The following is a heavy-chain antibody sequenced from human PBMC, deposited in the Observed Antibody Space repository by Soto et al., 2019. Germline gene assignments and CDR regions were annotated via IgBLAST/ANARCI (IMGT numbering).Heavy chain of an antibody. CDR1: GCSISSGGYS. Sequence: QLQLQESGSGLVKPSQTLSLTCAVSGCSISSGGYSWSWIRQPPGKGLEWIGYIYHSGSTYYNPSLKSRVTISVDRSKNQFSLKLRSVTAADTAVYYCARSKTTVTTFDYWGQGTLVTVSS. D-gene: IGHD4-17*01. J-gene: IGHJ4*02. V-gene: IGHV4-30-2*01. CDR2: IYHSGST. CDR3: ARSKTTVTTFDY.